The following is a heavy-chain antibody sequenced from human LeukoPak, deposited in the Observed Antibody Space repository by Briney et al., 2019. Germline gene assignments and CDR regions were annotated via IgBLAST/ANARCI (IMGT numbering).Heavy chain of an antibody. Sequence: SETLSLTCAVSGYSISSGDYWGGIRQPPGEGLEWIGRIFYNGGISDRRSTHYNPSLQSRVTISIDTSKNQFSLKLLSVTAADTAVYYCARNVSMLRGVIRLNWFDPWGQGTLVTVSS. V-gene: IGHV4-38-2*01. CDR3: ARNVSMLRGVIRLNWFDP. D-gene: IGHD3-10*01. CDR2: ISDRRST. J-gene: IGHJ5*02. CDR1: GYSISSGDY.